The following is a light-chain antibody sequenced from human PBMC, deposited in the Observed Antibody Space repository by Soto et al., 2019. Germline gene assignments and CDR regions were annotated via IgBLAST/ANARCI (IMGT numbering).Light chain of an antibody. Sequence: TQMTQSPSTLSASVGDRVTITCRASQSVSMWLAWYQQKPGKAPRLLIYDASNLESGVPSRFSGSGSGTEFTLTISSLQPDDFATYYCQQYNSYSWTFGQGTKVDIK. CDR2: DAS. V-gene: IGKV1-5*01. CDR1: QSVSMW. CDR3: QQYNSYSWT. J-gene: IGKJ1*01.